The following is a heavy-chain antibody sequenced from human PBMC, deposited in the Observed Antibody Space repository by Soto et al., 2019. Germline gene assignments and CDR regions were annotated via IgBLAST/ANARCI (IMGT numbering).Heavy chain of an antibody. CDR1: GFTFSSYG. Sequence: QVQLVESGGGVVQPGRSLRLSCAASGFTFSSYGRHWVRQAPGKGLEWVAVIWYDGSNKYYADSVKGRFTISRDNSKNTLYWQMNSLSAEDTAVYSCARRGGEPWLASELYYGMDVWGQGTTVTVSS. D-gene: IGHD6-19*01. J-gene: IGHJ6*02. CDR3: ARRGGEPWLASELYYGMDV. CDR2: IWYDGSNK. V-gene: IGHV3-33*01.